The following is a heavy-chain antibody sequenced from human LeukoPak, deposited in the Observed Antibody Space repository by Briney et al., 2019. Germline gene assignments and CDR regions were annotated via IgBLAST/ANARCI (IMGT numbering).Heavy chain of an antibody. J-gene: IGHJ4*02. CDR2: IIPIFGTA. D-gene: IGHD3-16*01. CDR3: ARTDYGLLRTIRSRGFDY. V-gene: IGHV1-69*05. Sequence: SVKVSCKASGGTFSSYAISWVRQAPGQGLEWMGGIIPIFGTANYAQKFQGRVTITTDESTSTAYMELSSLRSEDTAVYYCARTDYGLLRTIRSRGFDYGGQETLVTV. CDR1: GGTFSSYA.